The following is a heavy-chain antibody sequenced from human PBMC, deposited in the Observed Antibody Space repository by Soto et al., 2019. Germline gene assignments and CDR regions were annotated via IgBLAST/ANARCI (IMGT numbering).Heavy chain of an antibody. V-gene: IGHV3-9*01. CDR3: ATSEGRDGYSFDY. CDR2: ISWNSGSI. Sequence: PGGSLRLSCAASGFTFDDYAMHWVRQAPGKGLEWVSGISWNSGSIGYADSVKGRFTISRDNAKNSLYLQMNSLRAEDTALYYCATSEGRDGYSFDYWGPGTLVTVSS. CDR1: GFTFDDYA. D-gene: IGHD5-12*01. J-gene: IGHJ4*02.